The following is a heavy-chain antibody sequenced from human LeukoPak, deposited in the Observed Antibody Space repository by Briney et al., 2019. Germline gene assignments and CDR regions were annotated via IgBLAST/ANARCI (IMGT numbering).Heavy chain of an antibody. V-gene: IGHV3-33*06. CDR1: GFTFSSYG. J-gene: IGHJ4*02. D-gene: IGHD1-1*01. CDR3: AKAPGMGTGLDY. CDR2: IWYDGSNK. Sequence: GGPLRLSCAASGFTFSSYGMHWVRQAPGKGLEWVAVIWYDGSNKYYADSVKGRFTISRDNSKNTLHLQMNSLRAEDTAVYYCAKAPGMGTGLDYWGQGTLVTVSS.